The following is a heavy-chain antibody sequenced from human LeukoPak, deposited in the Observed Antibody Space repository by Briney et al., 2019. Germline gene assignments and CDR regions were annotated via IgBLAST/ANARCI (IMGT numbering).Heavy chain of an antibody. CDR2: ISDSGYRT. J-gene: IGHJ5*02. CDR1: GFTFSSYS. CDR3: AKGGGTKDS. Sequence: GRSLSLSCVASGFTFSSYSMSWVRQPPGKGLEWVSVISDSGYRTYYADSVKGRLTISRHNYKHTLYGQVNRQRAEHPAVYYCAKGGGTKDSWGQGTLVTVSS. D-gene: IGHD3-16*01. V-gene: IGHV3-23*01.